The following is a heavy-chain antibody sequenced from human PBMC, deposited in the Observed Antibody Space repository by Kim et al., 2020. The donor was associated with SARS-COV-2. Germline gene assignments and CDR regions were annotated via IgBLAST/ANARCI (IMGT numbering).Heavy chain of an antibody. V-gene: IGHV6-1*01. Sequence: SQTLSLTCAISGDSVSSNSAAWNWIRQSPSRGLEWLGRTYYRSKWYNDYAVSVKSRITINTDTSKNQFSLQLNSVTPEDTAVYYCARGGYSGYDHYYYYYMDVCGDGTTVTVSS. CDR1: GDSVSSNSAA. D-gene: IGHD5-12*01. CDR3: ARGGYSGYDHYYYYYMDV. J-gene: IGHJ6*03. CDR2: TYYRSKWYN.